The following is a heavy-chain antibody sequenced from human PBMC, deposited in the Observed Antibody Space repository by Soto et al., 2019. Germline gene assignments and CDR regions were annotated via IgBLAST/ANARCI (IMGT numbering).Heavy chain of an antibody. D-gene: IGHD6-19*01. CDR3: AKVIAVAGFYYYYMDV. CDR2: ISGSGGST. CDR1: GFTFSSYA. Sequence: GGSLRLSCAASGFTFSSYAMSWVRQAPGKGLEWVSAISGSGGSTYYADSVKGRFTISRDNSKNTRYLQMNSLRAEDTAVYYCAKVIAVAGFYYYYMDVWGKGTTVTVSS. V-gene: IGHV3-23*01. J-gene: IGHJ6*03.